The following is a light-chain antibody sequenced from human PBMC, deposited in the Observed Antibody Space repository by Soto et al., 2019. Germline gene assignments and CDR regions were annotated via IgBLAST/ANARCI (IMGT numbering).Light chain of an antibody. CDR2: ETT. Sequence: QSVVTQEPSLTVSPGGTVTLTCGSSTGAVTSGHYPYWFQQKPGQAPRKLIYETTNKESRTPARFSGSLLGGKAALTLSGALPEDEADYYCLVSYNGANCVFGGGTKLTVL. CDR1: TGAVTSGHY. CDR3: LVSYNGANCV. V-gene: IGLV7-46*01. J-gene: IGLJ3*02.